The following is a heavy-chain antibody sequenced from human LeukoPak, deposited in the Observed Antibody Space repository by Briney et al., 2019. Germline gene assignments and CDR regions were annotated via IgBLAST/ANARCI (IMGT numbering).Heavy chain of an antibody. J-gene: IGHJ6*02. V-gene: IGHV3-66*02. CDR3: ARGGFLGWLYGMDV. Sequence: GGSLRLSCAASGFTVSSNYMSWVRQAPGKGLEWVSVIYSGGSTYYADSVKGRFTISRDNSKNTLYLQMNSLRAEDTAVYYCARGGFLGWLYGMDVWGQGTTVTVSS. D-gene: IGHD3-3*01. CDR2: IYSGGST. CDR1: GFTVSSNY.